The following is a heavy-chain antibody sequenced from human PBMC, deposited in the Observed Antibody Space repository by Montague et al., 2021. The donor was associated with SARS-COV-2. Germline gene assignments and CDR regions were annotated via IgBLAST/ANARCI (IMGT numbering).Heavy chain of an antibody. Sequence: SETLSLTCTVSFGSVKNYFWSWIRRPVGKGLEWIGRIFVTGGTKYTPSLKSRVTMSLDTSKNQFSLKLRSVTAADTAIYYCAGAFGSSFDFWGQGILVAVSS. J-gene: IGHJ4*02. CDR2: IFVTGGT. CDR1: FGSVKNYF. D-gene: IGHD6-13*01. CDR3: AGAFGSSFDF. V-gene: IGHV4-4*07.